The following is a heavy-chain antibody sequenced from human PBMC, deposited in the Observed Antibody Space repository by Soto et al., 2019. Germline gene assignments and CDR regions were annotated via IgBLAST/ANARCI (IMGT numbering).Heavy chain of an antibody. Sequence: SGGSLRLSCAASGFTFSNAGMSWVRQAPGKGLEWVGRIKSKNDGGTTDYAAPVKGRFTISRDDSKNTLYLQMNRLKTEDTAVYYCTTEGVHYYDSSGYPYPTDYWGQGTLVTVSS. CDR2: IKSKNDGGTT. CDR3: TTEGVHYYDSSGYPYPTDY. V-gene: IGHV3-15*01. J-gene: IGHJ4*02. CDR1: GFTFSNAG. D-gene: IGHD3-22*01.